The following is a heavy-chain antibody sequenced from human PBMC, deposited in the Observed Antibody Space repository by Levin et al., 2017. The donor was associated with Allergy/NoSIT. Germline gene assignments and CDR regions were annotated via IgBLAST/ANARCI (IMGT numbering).Heavy chain of an antibody. Sequence: GESLKISCAASGFTFSMYAMSWVRQAPGKGLEWVSGISGGGGSTYYADSVKGRFTISRDNPKNTLYLQMNSLRAEDTAVYYCAKGTYYDFWSGRTPKYYFDYWGQGILVTVSS. J-gene: IGHJ4*02. D-gene: IGHD3-3*01. CDR3: AKGTYYDFWSGRTPKYYFDY. CDR1: GFTFSMYA. CDR2: ISGGGGST. V-gene: IGHV3-23*01.